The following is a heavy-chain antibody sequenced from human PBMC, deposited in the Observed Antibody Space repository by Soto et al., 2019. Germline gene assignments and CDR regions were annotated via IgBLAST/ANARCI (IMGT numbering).Heavy chain of an antibody. V-gene: IGHV4-34*01. CDR3: ARGRRDGYNY. J-gene: IGHJ4*02. CDR2: INHSGST. D-gene: IGHD5-12*01. CDR1: GGSFSGYY. Sequence: SETLSLTCAVYGGSFSGYYWSWIRQPPGKGLEWIGEINHSGSTNYNPSLKSRVTISVDTSKNQFSLKLSSVTAADTAVYYCARGRRDGYNYWGQGTLVTVSS.